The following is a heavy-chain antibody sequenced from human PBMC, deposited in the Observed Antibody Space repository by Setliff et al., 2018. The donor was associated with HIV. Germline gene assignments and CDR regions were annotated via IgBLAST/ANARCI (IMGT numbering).Heavy chain of an antibody. J-gene: IGHJ2*01. CDR3: ARGVAGASSGWYFDL. CDR1: GFIFNDYY. CDR2: ISSSGRKT. D-gene: IGHD1-26*01. V-gene: IGHV3-11*04. Sequence: PGGSLRLSCAASGFIFNDYYMTWIRQAPGKGLEWVSYISSSGRKTYYGDSMKGRYTISRDNAKSSLYLQVNSLRAEDTAVYYCARGVAGASSGWYFDLWG.